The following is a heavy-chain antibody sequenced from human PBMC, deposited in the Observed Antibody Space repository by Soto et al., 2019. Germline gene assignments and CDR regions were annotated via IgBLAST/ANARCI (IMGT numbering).Heavy chain of an antibody. CDR1: GFTYSSYA. V-gene: IGHV3-23*01. D-gene: IGHD3-10*01. Sequence: PGGSLRLSCAASGFTYSSYAMSWVRQAPGKGLEWVAAISGSGGSTYYAASMKGRFTISRDNSKNTLYLQMNSLRAEDTAVYYCAKFALWFGQEIDYWGQGTLVTVSS. CDR2: ISGSGGST. J-gene: IGHJ4*02. CDR3: AKFALWFGQEIDY.